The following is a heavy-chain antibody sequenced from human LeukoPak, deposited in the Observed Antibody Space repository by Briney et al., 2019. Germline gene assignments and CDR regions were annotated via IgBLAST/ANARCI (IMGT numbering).Heavy chain of an antibody. CDR3: ARGGAPVVPAAMDFDY. CDR2: ISSSSSYI. V-gene: IGHV3-21*01. J-gene: IGHJ4*02. CDR1: GFTFSSHS. Sequence: PGGSLRLSCAASGFTFSSHSMSWVRQAPGKGLEWVSSISSSSSYIYYADSVKGRFTISRDNAKNSLYLQMNSLRAEDTAVYYCARGGAPVVPAAMDFDYWGQGTLVTVSS. D-gene: IGHD2-2*01.